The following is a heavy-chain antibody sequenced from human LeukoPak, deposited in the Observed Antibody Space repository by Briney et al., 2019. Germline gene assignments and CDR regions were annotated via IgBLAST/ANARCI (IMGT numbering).Heavy chain of an antibody. CDR3: ARAVRSCSATRCISINSFDY. CDR2: TYTDENT. Sequence: GGSLRLSCAASGFSVSGDNMSWVRQAPGKGLEWVSVTYTDENTYYADSMKGRFTASRDSSKNMLCLQMNSLRAEDTAVYYCARAVRSCSATRCISINSFDYWGQGTLVAVSS. J-gene: IGHJ4*02. D-gene: IGHD2-15*01. CDR1: GFSVSGDN. V-gene: IGHV3-53*01.